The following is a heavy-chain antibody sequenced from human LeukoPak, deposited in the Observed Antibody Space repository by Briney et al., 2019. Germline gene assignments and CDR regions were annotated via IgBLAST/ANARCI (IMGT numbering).Heavy chain of an antibody. CDR2: ISTSSRYI. Sequence: GGSLRLSCAASGVTLSTFDMNWVRQAPGKGLEWVSSISTSSRYIYYRDSVKGRFTISRDDAKNSLYLQMNSLRVEDTAVYYCARADCSGSTCYLRRSWFDPWGQGTLVTVSS. J-gene: IGHJ5*02. CDR1: GVTLSTFD. D-gene: IGHD2-2*01. V-gene: IGHV3-21*01. CDR3: ARADCSGSTCYLRRSWFDP.